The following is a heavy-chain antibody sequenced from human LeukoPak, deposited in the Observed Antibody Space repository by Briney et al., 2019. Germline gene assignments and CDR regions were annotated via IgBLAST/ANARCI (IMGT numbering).Heavy chain of an antibody. Sequence: PSQTLSLTCTVSGGSITSGNFYWSWIRQSAGKGLEWIRRIYGSGSTNYSPSLRSRVIISIDTSKNQFSLNLNSVTATDTAVYYCARGWGSTSSNYFDPWGQGTLVTVSS. D-gene: IGHD2-2*01. CDR3: ARGWGSTSSNYFDP. CDR1: GGSITSGNFY. V-gene: IGHV4-61*02. CDR2: IYGSGST. J-gene: IGHJ5*02.